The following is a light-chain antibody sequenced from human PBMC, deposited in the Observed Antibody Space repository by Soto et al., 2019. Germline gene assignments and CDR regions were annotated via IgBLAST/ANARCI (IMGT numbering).Light chain of an antibody. CDR1: SSDVGDYDY. CDR3: CSYAGSYTYV. J-gene: IGLJ1*01. V-gene: IGLV2-11*01. Sequence: QSVLTQPRSVSGSPGQSVTISCTGTSSDVGDYDYVSWHQQHPGKAPKLMIYDVSKRPSGVPDRFSGSKSGNTASLTISGLQAEDEADYYCCSYAGSYTYVFGTGTKVTVL. CDR2: DVS.